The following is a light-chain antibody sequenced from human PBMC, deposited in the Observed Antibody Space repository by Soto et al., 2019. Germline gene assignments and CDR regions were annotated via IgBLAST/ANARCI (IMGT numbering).Light chain of an antibody. V-gene: IGKV3-11*01. CDR2: DAS. Sequence: EIVLTQSPATLSLSPGERATLSCRASQSVSSYLAWYQQKPGQAPRLLIYDASNRATGIPARFSGSGSGKDFTLYISSLEPEDFAVYYCQQRSNWPTFGQGTKLEIK. CDR3: QQRSNWPT. J-gene: IGKJ2*01. CDR1: QSVSSY.